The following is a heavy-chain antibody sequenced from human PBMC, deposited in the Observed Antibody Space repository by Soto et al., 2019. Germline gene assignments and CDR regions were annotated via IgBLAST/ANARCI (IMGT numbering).Heavy chain of an antibody. D-gene: IGHD6-13*01. V-gene: IGHV1-8*02. CDR2: MNPINGAT. CDR1: GYDFTAYD. J-gene: IGHJ6*02. CDR3: GRGPXPRAPAGGTPYYFAMDV. Sequence: VASVKVSCKASGYDFTAYDINWVRQASGQGLEWRGWMNPINGATGFAQRFQGRVSMTRNTATDTAYLDLTGLRSDDTAVYYCGRGPXPRAPAGGTPYYFAMDVWGQGTTVTVSS.